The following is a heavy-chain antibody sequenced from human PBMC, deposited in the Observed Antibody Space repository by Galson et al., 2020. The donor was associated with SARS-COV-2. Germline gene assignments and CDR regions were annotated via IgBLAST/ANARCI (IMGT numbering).Heavy chain of an antibody. V-gene: IGHV4-39*07. CDR3: ARASRFLEWFGLHYFDY. Sequence: SETLSLTCTVSGGSISSSSYYWGWIRQPPGKGLEWIGSIYYSGSTYYNPSLKSRVTISVDTSKNQFSLKLSSVTAADTAVYYCARASRFLEWFGLHYFDYWGQGTLVTVSS. J-gene: IGHJ4*02. CDR1: GGSISSSSYY. D-gene: IGHD3-3*01. CDR2: IYYSGST.